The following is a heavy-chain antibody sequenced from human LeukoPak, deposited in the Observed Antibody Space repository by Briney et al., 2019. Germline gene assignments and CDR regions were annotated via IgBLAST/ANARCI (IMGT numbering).Heavy chain of an antibody. CDR2: ISAYNGNT. V-gene: IGHV1-18*01. CDR1: GYTFTSYG. D-gene: IGHD3-10*01. J-gene: IGHJ6*02. Sequence: ASVKVSCKASGYTFTSYGISWVRQAPGQGLEWMGWISAYNGNTNYAQKLQGRVTMTTDTSTSTAYMELRSLRSDDTAVYYCARGGPTPTGWFGELLPNFNDPYDMDVWGQGTTVTVSS. CDR3: ARGGPTPTGWFGELLPNFNDPYDMDV.